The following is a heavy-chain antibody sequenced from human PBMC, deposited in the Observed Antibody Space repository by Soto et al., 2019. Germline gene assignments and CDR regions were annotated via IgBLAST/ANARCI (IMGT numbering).Heavy chain of an antibody. D-gene: IGHD2-8*01. V-gene: IGHV1-18*01. Sequence: ASVKVSCKASGYTFSSYGISWVRQAPGQGLEWMGWISAYNGNTNYAQKFQGRVTITRDTSNNQLFLQLNSVRPDDTAVYYCARLIGNSWLDSWGQGTLVTVSS. CDR3: ARLIGNSWLDS. J-gene: IGHJ5*01. CDR2: ISAYNGNT. CDR1: GYTFSSYG.